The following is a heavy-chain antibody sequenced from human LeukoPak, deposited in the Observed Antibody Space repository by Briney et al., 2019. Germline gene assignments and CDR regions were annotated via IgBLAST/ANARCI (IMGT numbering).Heavy chain of an antibody. CDR2: IYYSGST. V-gene: IGHV4-59*01. Sequence: SETLSLTCTVSGGSISSYYWSWIRQPPGKGLEWIGYIYYSGSTNYNPSLKSRVTISVDTSKNQFSLNLNSVTAADTAVYYCARSELLWFGRVNSGFDYWGQGILATVSP. CDR1: GGSISSYY. J-gene: IGHJ4*02. D-gene: IGHD3-10*01. CDR3: ARSELLWFGRVNSGFDY.